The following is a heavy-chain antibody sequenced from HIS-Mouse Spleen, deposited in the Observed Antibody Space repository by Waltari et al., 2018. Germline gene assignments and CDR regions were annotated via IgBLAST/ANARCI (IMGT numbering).Heavy chain of an antibody. CDR2: IYYSGGT. Sequence: QLQLQESGPGLVKPSETLSLTCTVSGGSISSSSYYWGWIRQPPGKGLGWIGSIYYSGGTYYNPALQSRVNISVDTSKNQFSLELSSVTAADTAVYYCAREIPYSSSWYDWYFDLWGRGTLVTVSS. J-gene: IGHJ2*01. CDR1: GGSISSSSYY. CDR3: AREIPYSSSWYDWYFDL. D-gene: IGHD6-13*01. V-gene: IGHV4-39*07.